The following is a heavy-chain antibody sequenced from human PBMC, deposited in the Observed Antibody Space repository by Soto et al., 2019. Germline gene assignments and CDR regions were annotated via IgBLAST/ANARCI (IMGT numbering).Heavy chain of an antibody. Sequence: PGGSLRLSCAASGFTFSSYSMNWGRQAPGKGLEWVSSISSSSSYIYYADSVKGRFTISRDNAKNSLYLQMNSLRAEDTAVYYCAGDYDFWSGYSETHISSADYWGQGTLVTVSS. D-gene: IGHD3-3*01. J-gene: IGHJ4*02. CDR1: GFTFSSYS. CDR2: ISSSSSYI. V-gene: IGHV3-21*01. CDR3: AGDYDFWSGYSETHISSADY.